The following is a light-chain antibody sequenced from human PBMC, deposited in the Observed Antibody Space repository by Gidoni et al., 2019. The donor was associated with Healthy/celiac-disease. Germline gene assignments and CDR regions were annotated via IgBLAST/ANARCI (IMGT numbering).Light chain of an antibody. Sequence: ERVLTQSPATLSVSPGERATLSCRASQSVSSNLAWYQQKHGQAPRLLIYGASIRATGIPARFSGSGSGTYFTLTISSLQSEDFAAYYCQQYNNWPPLTFXGXTKVEIK. J-gene: IGKJ4*01. V-gene: IGKV3D-15*01. CDR3: QQYNNWPPLT. CDR2: GAS. CDR1: QSVSSN.